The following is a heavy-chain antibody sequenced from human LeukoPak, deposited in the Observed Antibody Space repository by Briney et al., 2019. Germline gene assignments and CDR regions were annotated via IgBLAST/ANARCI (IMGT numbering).Heavy chain of an antibody. D-gene: IGHD6-13*01. CDR2: IIPIFGTA. J-gene: IGHJ6*02. CDR1: GGTFSSYA. CDR3: ASGEQLVHNYYYGMDV. Sequence: SVKVSCKASGGTFSSYAISWVRQAPGQGLEWMGGIIPIFGTANYAQKFQGRVTITADESTSTAYMELSSLRSEDMAVYYCASGEQLVHNYYYGMDVWGQGTTVTVSS. V-gene: IGHV1-69*13.